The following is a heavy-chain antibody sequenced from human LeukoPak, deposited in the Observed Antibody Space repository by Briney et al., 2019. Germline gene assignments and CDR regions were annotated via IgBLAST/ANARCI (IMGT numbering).Heavy chain of an antibody. J-gene: IGHJ4*02. Sequence: ASVKVSCKASGYTFTSYGISWVRQAPGQGLEWMGWISAYNGNTNYAQKLQGRVTMTTDTSTSTAYMELRSLRSDDTAVYYCARGAYDILTGWKLYYFDYWGQGTLVTVSS. CDR2: ISAYNGNT. CDR1: GYTFTSYG. CDR3: ARGAYDILTGWKLYYFDY. D-gene: IGHD3-9*01. V-gene: IGHV1-18*01.